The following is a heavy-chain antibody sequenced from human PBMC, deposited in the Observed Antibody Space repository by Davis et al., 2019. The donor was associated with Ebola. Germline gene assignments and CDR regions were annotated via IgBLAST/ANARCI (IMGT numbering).Heavy chain of an antibody. CDR1: GGSFSGYY. CDR3: ARGPGVSFSSGWPGRNYDCYYGMDA. Sequence: MPSETLSLTCAVYGGSFSGYYRSWIRQPPGKGLEWIGDINHSGNTNYNPSLKSRVTISVATSKNQFSLKLSSVTAADTAVYYWARGPGVSFSSGWPGRNYDCYYGMDAWGQGTTVTVSS. CDR2: INHSGNT. V-gene: IGHV4-34*01. J-gene: IGHJ6*02. D-gene: IGHD6-19*01.